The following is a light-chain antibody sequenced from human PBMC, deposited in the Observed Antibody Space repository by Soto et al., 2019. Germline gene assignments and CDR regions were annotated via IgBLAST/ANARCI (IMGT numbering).Light chain of an antibody. J-gene: IGLJ3*02. CDR2: EVS. Sequence: QSALTQPPSASGSPGQSVTISCTGTSSDVGGYNVVSWYQQHPGKAPKFMIYEVSQRPSGVPDRFSGSKSGNTASLIVSGLQAEEEADYYCSSDAGGIKRVFGGGTKVTVL. V-gene: IGLV2-8*01. CDR1: SSDVGGYNV. CDR3: SSDAGGIKRV.